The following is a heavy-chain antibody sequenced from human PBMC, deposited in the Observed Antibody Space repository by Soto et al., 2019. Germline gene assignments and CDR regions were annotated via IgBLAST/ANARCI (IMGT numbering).Heavy chain of an antibody. J-gene: IGHJ3*02. V-gene: IGHV3-15*07. Sequence: EVQLVESGGGLVKPGGSLRLSCAASGFTFSNAWMNWVRQAPGKGLEWVGRIKSKTDGGTTDYAAPVKGRFTISRDDSKNTLYLQMNSLKTEHTAVYYCTTADRDYEGGAFDIWGQGTMVTLS. CDR2: IKSKTDGGTT. CDR3: TTADRDYEGGAFDI. D-gene: IGHD4-17*01. CDR1: GFTFSNAW.